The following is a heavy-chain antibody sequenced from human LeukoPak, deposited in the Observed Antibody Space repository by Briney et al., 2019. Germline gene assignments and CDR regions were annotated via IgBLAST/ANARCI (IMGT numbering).Heavy chain of an antibody. CDR2: ISNTGERT. V-gene: IGHV3-23*01. CDR3: VKSREASIWYSLGGY. CDR1: GFTFSNYA. J-gene: IGHJ4*02. Sequence: GGSLRLSCAASGFTFSNYAMTWVRQAPGKGLEWVSSISNTGERTYYADSVKGRFTILRDNSKNTVFLEMNTLRADDTALYHCVKSREASIWYSLGGYWGQGSLVTVS. D-gene: IGHD2-21*02.